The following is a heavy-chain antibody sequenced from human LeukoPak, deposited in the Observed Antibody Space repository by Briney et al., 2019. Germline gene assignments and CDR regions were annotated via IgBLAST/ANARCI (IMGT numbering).Heavy chain of an antibody. D-gene: IGHD5-24*01. CDR1: GDSVSSNSAA. Sequence: SQTLSLTCAISGDSVSSNSAAWNWIRQSPSRGLEWLGRTYYRPKWYNDYAVSVKSRITINPDTSKNQFSLQLNSVTPEDTAVYYCASGVDGYKQGYYYYYMDVWGKGTTVTVSS. J-gene: IGHJ6*03. CDR3: ASGVDGYKQGYYYYYMDV. CDR2: TYYRPKWYN. V-gene: IGHV6-1*01.